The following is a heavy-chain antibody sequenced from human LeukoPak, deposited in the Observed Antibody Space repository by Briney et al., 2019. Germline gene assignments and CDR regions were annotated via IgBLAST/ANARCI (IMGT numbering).Heavy chain of an antibody. CDR2: IIPILGIA. V-gene: IGHV1-69*04. CDR1: GGTFSSYT. CDR3: AREGGAGQGFDY. Sequence: SVKVSCKAPGGTFSSYTISWVRQAPGQGLEWMGRIIPILGIANYAQKFQGRVTITADKSTSTAYMELSSLRSEDTAVYYCAREGGAGQGFDYWGQGTLVTVSS. J-gene: IGHJ4*02.